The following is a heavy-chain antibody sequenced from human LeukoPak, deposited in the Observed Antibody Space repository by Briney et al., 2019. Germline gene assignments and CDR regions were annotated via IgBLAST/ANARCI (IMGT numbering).Heavy chain of an antibody. J-gene: IGHJ4*02. CDR3: ATTNDGGGYQWGEFFDF. CDR1: GGTSNSHA. Sequence: VASVKVSCKASGGTSNSHAISWVRQAPGQGLEWVGRIIPNLGTTNRAQNYQDRVTLTADKSTNTAYMELNSLTSDDTAVYYCATTNDGGGYQWGEFFDFWGQGTLVTVSS. V-gene: IGHV1-69*10. CDR2: IIPNLGTT. D-gene: IGHD3-22*01.